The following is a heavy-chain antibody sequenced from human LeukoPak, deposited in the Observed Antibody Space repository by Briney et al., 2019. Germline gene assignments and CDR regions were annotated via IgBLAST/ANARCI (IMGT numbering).Heavy chain of an antibody. CDR3: ARVYKSSWYLNWFDP. Sequence: KPSETLSLTCTVSGYSISSGYYWGWIRQPPGKGLEWIGNIYHSGSTDYNPSLKSRVSISVDTSKNQFSLKLSSVTAADTAVYYCARVYKSSWYLNWFDPWGRGTLVTVSS. V-gene: IGHV4-38-2*02. CDR2: IYHSGST. D-gene: IGHD6-13*01. J-gene: IGHJ5*02. CDR1: GYSISSGYY.